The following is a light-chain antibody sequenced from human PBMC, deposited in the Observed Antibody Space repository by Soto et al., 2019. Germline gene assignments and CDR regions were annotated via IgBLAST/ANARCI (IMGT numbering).Light chain of an antibody. CDR1: SSDVGGYNY. J-gene: IGLJ1*01. CDR2: EVN. V-gene: IGLV2-14*01. CDR3: SSYSTTNILV. Sequence: QSVLTQPPSASGSPGQSVTISCTGTSSDVGGYNYVSWYQQHPGKAPKLMIYEVNNRPSGVSNHFSGSKSGNTASLVISGLQANDEADYYCSSYSTTNILVFGSGTKLTVL.